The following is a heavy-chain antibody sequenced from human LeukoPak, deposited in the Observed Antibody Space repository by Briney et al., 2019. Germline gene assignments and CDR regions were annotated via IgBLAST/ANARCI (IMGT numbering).Heavy chain of an antibody. J-gene: IGHJ6*02. CDR2: ISAYNGNT. CDR1: GYTFTSYG. D-gene: IGHD3-22*01. Sequence: ASVKVSCKASGYTFTSYGISWVRQAPGQGLEWMGWISAYNGNTNYAQKLQGRVTMTTDTSTSTAYMELRSLRSEDTAVYYCARRDYYDSSGFSDGMDVWGQGTTVTVSS. V-gene: IGHV1-18*04. CDR3: ARRDYYDSSGFSDGMDV.